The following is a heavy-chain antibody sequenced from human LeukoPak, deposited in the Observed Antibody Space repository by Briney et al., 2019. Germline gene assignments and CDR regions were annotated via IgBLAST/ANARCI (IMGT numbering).Heavy chain of an antibody. J-gene: IGHJ4*02. V-gene: IGHV1-69*04. CDR2: IIPILGIA. Sequence: GASVKVSCKASGGTFSSYAISWVRQATGQGLEWMGRIIPILGIANYAQKFQGRVTITADKSTSTAYMELSSLRSEDTAVYYCAPYYYDSSGYYPIDYWGQGTLVTVSS. CDR3: APYYYDSSGYYPIDY. CDR1: GGTFSSYA. D-gene: IGHD3-22*01.